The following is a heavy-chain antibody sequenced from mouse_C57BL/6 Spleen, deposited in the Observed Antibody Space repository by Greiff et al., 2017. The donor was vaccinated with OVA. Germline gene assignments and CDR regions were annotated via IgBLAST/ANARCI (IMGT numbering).Heavy chain of an antibody. CDR2: IDPSDSYT. CDR1: GYTFTSYW. J-gene: IGHJ2*01. CDR3: ARGGGNYDYFDY. Sequence: VKLQQPGAELVKPGASVKLSCKASGYTFTSYWMQWVKQRPGQGLEWIGEIDPSDSYTNYNQKFKGKATLTVDTSSSTAYMQLSSLTSEDSAVYYCARGGGNYDYFDYWGQGTTLTVSS. V-gene: IGHV1-50*01. D-gene: IGHD2-1*01.